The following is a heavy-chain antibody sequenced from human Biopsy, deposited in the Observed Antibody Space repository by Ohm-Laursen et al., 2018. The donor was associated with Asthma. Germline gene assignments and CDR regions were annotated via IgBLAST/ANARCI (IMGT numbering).Heavy chain of an antibody. CDR2: IMTVFGTT. CDR1: GYSLTDLS. J-gene: IGHJ6*02. V-gene: IGHV1-69*01. CDR3: ARCQVGYSSGWSLLLKKIYYSGMDV. Sequence: GSSVKVSCKISGYSLTDLSMHWVRQAPGQGLEWLGGIMTVFGTTNYAQKFQGRVTITADESTSTAYVEVTSLRSEDTAIYYCARCQVGYSSGWSLLLKKIYYSGMDVWGQGTAVTVSS. D-gene: IGHD6-19*01.